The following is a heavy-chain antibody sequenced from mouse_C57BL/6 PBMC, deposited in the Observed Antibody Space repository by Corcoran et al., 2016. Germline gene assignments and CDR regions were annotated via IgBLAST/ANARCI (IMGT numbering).Heavy chain of an antibody. CDR1: GYSITSGYY. V-gene: IGHV3-6*01. CDR3: ARGLYYYGSSYPFDY. Sequence: DVQLQESGPGLVKPSQSLSITCSVTGYSITSGYYWNWIRQFPGNKLEWMGYISYDGSNNYNPSLKNRISITRDTSKNQFFLKLNSVTTEDTATYYCARGLYYYGSSYPFDYWGQGTTLTVSS. D-gene: IGHD1-1*01. CDR2: ISYDGSN. J-gene: IGHJ2*01.